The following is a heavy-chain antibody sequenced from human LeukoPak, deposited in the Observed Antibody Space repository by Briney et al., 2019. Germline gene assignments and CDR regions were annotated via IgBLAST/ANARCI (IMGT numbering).Heavy chain of an antibody. D-gene: IGHD2-15*01. V-gene: IGHV3-21*01. CDR2: ISSSSSYI. J-gene: IGHJ6*03. CDR1: GFTFSSYS. Sequence: GGSLRLSCAASGFTFSSYSMNWVRQAPGKGLEWVSSISSSSSYIYYADSVKGRFTISRDNAKNSLYLQMNSLRAEDTAVYYCARHSEGDCSGGSCYYYYYYYMDVWGKGTTVTVSS. CDR3: ARHSEGDCSGGSCYYYYYYYMDV.